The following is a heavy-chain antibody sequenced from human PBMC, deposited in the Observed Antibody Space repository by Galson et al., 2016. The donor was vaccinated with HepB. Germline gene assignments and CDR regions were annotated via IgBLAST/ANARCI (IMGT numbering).Heavy chain of an antibody. D-gene: IGHD4-17*01. Sequence: SETLSLTCSVSGGSISSSSYYWGWIRQPPGKGLEWIGRISSIGSTYYNPSLKSRVTISVDTSKNQFSLKVSSVTAADTAVYYCVGTTVTNFFDYWGQGTLVTVSS. CDR2: ISSIGST. CDR3: VGTTVTNFFDY. CDR1: GGSISSSSYY. J-gene: IGHJ4*02. V-gene: IGHV4-39*01.